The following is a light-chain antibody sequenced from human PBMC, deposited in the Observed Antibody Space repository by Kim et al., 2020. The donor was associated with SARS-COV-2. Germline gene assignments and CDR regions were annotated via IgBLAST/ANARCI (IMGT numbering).Light chain of an antibody. Sequence: DIQMTQSPSSLSASVGDRVTITCRASQSISSYLTWYHQKPGKAPKLLIYAASTLLSGVPSRFSGSGSGTDFTLTISSLQPEDFATYYCQQSYSTPYTFGQGTKLEI. CDR2: AAS. CDR1: QSISSY. CDR3: QQSYSTPYT. V-gene: IGKV1-39*01. J-gene: IGKJ2*01.